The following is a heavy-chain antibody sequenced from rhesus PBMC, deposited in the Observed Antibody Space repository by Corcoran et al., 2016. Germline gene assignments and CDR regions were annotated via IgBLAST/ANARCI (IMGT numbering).Heavy chain of an antibody. D-gene: IGHD1-26*01. V-gene: IGHV3-100*02. CDR1: GFTFSSYE. J-gene: IGHJ6*01. CDR2: ISESGGTI. CDR3: TGKLELRDYGLDS. Sequence: DVQLVESGGGLVKPGGSLRLSCVAFGFTFSSYEMKWVRQAPGKGMEWVSVISESGGTIYDADSVKSRFTISRDNAKNSLFLQMNSLRAEDTAVYYCTGKLELRDYGLDSWGQGVVVTVSS.